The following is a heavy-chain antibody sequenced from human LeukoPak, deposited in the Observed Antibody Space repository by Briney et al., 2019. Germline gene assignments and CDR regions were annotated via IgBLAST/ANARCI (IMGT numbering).Heavy chain of an antibody. CDR2: ISGSGGST. CDR1: GFTFSSYA. V-gene: IGHV3-23*01. Sequence: PGGSLRLSCAASGFTFSSYAMSWVRQAPGKGLEWVSAISGSGGSTYYADSVKGRFTISRDNSKNTLYLQMNGLRAEDTAVYCCANKLTGLYGMDVWGQGTTVTVSS. J-gene: IGHJ6*02. D-gene: IGHD7-27*01. CDR3: ANKLTGLYGMDV.